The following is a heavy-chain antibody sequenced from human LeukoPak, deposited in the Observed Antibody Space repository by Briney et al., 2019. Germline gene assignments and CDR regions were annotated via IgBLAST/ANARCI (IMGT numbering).Heavy chain of an antibody. Sequence: ASVKVSCKASGYTFTSYGISWVRQAPGQGLEWMGWISAYNGNTNYAQKLQGRVTMTTDTSTSTAYMELRSLRSDDTAVHYCARDPRREYYYDSSARDYWGQGTLVTVSS. CDR1: GYTFTSYG. J-gene: IGHJ4*02. D-gene: IGHD3-22*01. CDR3: ARDPRREYYYDSSARDY. V-gene: IGHV1-18*01. CDR2: ISAYNGNT.